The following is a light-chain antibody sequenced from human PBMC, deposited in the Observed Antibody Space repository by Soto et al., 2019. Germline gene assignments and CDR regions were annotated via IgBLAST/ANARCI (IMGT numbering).Light chain of an antibody. J-gene: IGKJ3*01. CDR2: GAS. Sequence: EIGMTQSPATLSVSPGERATLSCRASQSVSSNLAWYQQKPGQAPRLLIYGASTRATGIPARFSGSGSGTEFTLTISSLQSEDFAVYYCQQYNNLPITFGPGTKVDIK. CDR1: QSVSSN. V-gene: IGKV3-15*01. CDR3: QQYNNLPIT.